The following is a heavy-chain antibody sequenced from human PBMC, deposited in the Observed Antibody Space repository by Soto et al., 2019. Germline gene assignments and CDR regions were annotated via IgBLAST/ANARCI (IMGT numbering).Heavy chain of an antibody. CDR3: ARGKSRDAYNPLGH. CDR1: GFGVSDYY. Sequence: EVQLVQSGGGLIQPGGSLRLSCAASGFGVSDYYMSWVRQAPGKGLGGVSVIYAAGPTYYADSVKGRFTLSRDNSKNTLYFQMTNLRAEDTAVYFCARGKSRDAYNPLGHWGQGTLGSVSS. D-gene: IGHD1-1*01. CDR2: IYAAGPT. V-gene: IGHV3-53*01. J-gene: IGHJ5*02.